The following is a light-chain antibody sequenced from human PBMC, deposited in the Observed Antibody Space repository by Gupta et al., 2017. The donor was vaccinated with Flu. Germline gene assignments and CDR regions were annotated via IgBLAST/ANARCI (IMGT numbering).Light chain of an antibody. J-gene: IGKJ1*01. CDR1: QSISRY. V-gene: IGKV1-39*01. CDR3: QQSYSRRT. Sequence: DIQMTQSPSSLSASIGDRVIITCRAGQSISRYLKWYQQKPGKAPKLLIYAASTWESGGPSRFSGSGAGTDFTRTMSGLETEDFETYYCQQSYSRRTFGQGTRVEIK. CDR2: AAS.